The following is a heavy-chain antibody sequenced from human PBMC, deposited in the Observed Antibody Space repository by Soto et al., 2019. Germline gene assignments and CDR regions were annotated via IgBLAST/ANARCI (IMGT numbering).Heavy chain of an antibody. CDR3: AVPTSGSYHHAVRY. V-gene: IGHV1-18*01. J-gene: IGHJ4*02. CDR2: ISSSNENT. D-gene: IGHD1-26*01. Sequence: GASLKVSCKASGYTFTTYGITWVRQAPGEGLEWMGWISSSNENTNYAQKFQDRLSMTTDSTTSTADMELRSLRPDDTAVYYCAVPTSGSYHHAVRYWVQGTLVTVSS. CDR1: GYTFTTYG.